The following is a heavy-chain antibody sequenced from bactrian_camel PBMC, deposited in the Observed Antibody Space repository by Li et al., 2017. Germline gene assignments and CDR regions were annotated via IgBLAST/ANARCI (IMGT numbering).Heavy chain of an antibody. CDR1: GNTNSIYF. V-gene: IGHV3-2*01. CDR2: IYTGGSNIGSKGL. D-gene: IGHD1*01. J-gene: IGHJ4*01. Sequence: HVQLVESGGGSVQPGGSLRLSCAASGNTNSIYFMGWFRQVPGKGREGVAWIYTGGSNIGSKGLKYADFVKGRFTISHDRAENALYLQMNSLTPEDAAQYYCAADSGFAGRDCESASRGPRSPSP.